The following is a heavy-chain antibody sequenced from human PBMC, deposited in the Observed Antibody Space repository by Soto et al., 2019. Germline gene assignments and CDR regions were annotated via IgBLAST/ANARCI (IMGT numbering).Heavy chain of an antibody. CDR2: INAGNGHT. CDR3: ARDLGFGLSDY. J-gene: IGHJ4*02. CDR1: GYTFTSYA. Sequence: QVQLVQSGTEVKKPGASVKVSCKASGYTFTSYARRWVRQAPGQRLEWMGWINAGNGHTKYSQKFQGRVTITRDTSASTGYMELSSLRSEDTAVYYCARDLGFGLSDYWGQGTLVTVSS. V-gene: IGHV1-3*01. D-gene: IGHD3-10*01.